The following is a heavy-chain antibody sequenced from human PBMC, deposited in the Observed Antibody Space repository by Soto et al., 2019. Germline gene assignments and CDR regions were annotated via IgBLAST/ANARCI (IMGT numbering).Heavy chain of an antibody. Sequence: ASVKVSCKASGYTFTSYDINWVRQATGQGLEWMGWMNPNSGNTGYAQKFQGRVTMTRNTSISTAYMELSSLRSEDTAVYYCARGGVLLRYFDGPTLGNSYQGEWGQGPLVTVSS. CDR2: MNPNSGNT. J-gene: IGHJ4*02. D-gene: IGHD3-9*01. CDR1: GYTFTSYD. V-gene: IGHV1-8*01. CDR3: ARGGVLLRYFDGPTLGNSYQGE.